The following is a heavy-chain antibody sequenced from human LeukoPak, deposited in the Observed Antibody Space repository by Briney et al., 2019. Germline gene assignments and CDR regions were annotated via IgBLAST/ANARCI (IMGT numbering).Heavy chain of an antibody. J-gene: IGHJ4*02. D-gene: IGHD2-8*02. Sequence: GGSLRLSCAASGFTFSSYGMHWVRQAPGKGLEWVAVIWYDGSNKYYADSVKGRFTVSRDNAENSLYLQMNSLRAEDTAVYFCATGGSTGGRLVYWGQGTLVTVSS. V-gene: IGHV3-33*03. CDR2: IWYDGSNK. CDR3: ATGGSTGGRLVY. CDR1: GFTFSSYG.